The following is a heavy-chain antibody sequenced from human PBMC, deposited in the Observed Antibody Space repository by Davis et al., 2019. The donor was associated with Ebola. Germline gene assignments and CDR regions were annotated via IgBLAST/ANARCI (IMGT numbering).Heavy chain of an antibody. J-gene: IGHJ4*01. D-gene: IGHD5-12*01. Sequence: PGGSLRLSCEASTFTFKNDWMHWVRQSPGKGLVWVARIDPDGTGTNYADSVKGRFTISRDNAKNTLSLQMNSLRVEDTAVYYCVRDSGYYSHDYWGHGTLVTVSS. CDR2: IDPDGTGT. CDR1: TFTFKNDW. CDR3: VRDSGYYSHDY. V-gene: IGHV3-74*01.